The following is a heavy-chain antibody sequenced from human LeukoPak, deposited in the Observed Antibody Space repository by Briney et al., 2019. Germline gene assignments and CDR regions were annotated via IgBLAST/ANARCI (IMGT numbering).Heavy chain of an antibody. CDR1: GFTFSSYG. CDR2: IRYDGSNK. CDR3: AKDRAYSSTSPDAFDI. Sequence: PGGSLRLSCAASGFTFSSYGMHWVRQAPGKGLEWVAFIRYDGSNKYYADSVKGRFTISRDNSKNTLYLQMNSLRAEDTAVYYCAKDRAYSSTSPDAFDIWGQGTMVTVSS. D-gene: IGHD2-2*01. V-gene: IGHV3-30*02. J-gene: IGHJ3*02.